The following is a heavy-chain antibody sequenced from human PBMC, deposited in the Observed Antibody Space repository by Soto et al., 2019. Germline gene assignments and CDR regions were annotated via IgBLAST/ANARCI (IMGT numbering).Heavy chain of an antibody. D-gene: IGHD3-22*01. CDR1: GGSISSGDHY. Sequence: SETLSLTCTVPGGSISSGDHYWSWIRQPPGKGLEWIGYIYYSGTTYYNPPLKSRVTISVDTSKNQFSLRLSSVTAADTAVYYCATYYDSSGPTFDYWGQGTPVTVSS. CDR3: ATYYDSSGPTFDY. V-gene: IGHV4-30-4*01. J-gene: IGHJ4*02. CDR2: IYYSGTT.